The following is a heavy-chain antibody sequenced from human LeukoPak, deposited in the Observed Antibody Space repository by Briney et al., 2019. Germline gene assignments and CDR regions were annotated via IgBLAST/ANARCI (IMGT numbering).Heavy chain of an antibody. D-gene: IGHD2-2*01. CDR1: GFTFSSYT. CDR2: VNHSGST. CDR3: ARVRGQGYCSSTSCYGKYYFDY. Sequence: GSLRLSCAASGFTFSSYTMNWVRQAPGKGLEWIGEVNHSGSTNYNPSLKSRVTISVDTSKNQFSLKLSSVTAADTAVYYCARVRGQGYCSSTSCYGKYYFDYWGQGTLVTVSS. J-gene: IGHJ4*02. V-gene: IGHV4-34*01.